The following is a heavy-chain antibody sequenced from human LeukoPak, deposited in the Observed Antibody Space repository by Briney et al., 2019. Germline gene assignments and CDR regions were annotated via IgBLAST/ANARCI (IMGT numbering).Heavy chain of an antibody. J-gene: IGHJ4*02. CDR3: ARVRGYSYGPTFDY. V-gene: IGHV1-2*02. CDR2: INPKSGGT. D-gene: IGHD5-18*01. Sequence: ASVKVSCKASGYTFTGYYMHSVRQAPGHGLEWMGWINPKSGGTNYAQKFQGRVTMTRDTSISTAYMELSRLRSDDTAVYYCARVRGYSYGPTFDYWGQGTLVTVSS. CDR1: GYTFTGYY.